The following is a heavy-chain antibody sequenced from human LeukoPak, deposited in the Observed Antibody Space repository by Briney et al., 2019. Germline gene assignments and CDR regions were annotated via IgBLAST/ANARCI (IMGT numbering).Heavy chain of an antibody. V-gene: IGHV1-69*05. CDR2: IIPIFGTA. J-gene: IGHJ6*03. CDR1: GGTFSSYA. Sequence: SVKVSCKASGGTFSSYAISWVRQAPGQRLEWMGRIIPIFGTANYAQKFQGRVTITTDESTSTAYMELSSLRSEDTAVYYCARDGRFLEWLLTVDYYYYTDVWGKGTTVTVSS. CDR3: ARDGRFLEWLLTVDYYYYTDV. D-gene: IGHD3-3*01.